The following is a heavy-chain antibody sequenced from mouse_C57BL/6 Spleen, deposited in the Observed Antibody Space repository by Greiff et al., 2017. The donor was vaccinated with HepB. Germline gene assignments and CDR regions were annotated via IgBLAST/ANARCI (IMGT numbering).Heavy chain of an antibody. J-gene: IGHJ4*01. CDR2: IDPSDSET. CDR1: GYTFTSYW. Sequence: QVQLQQPGAELVRPGSSVKLSCKASGYTFTSYWMHWVKQRPIQGLEWIGNIDPSDSETHYNQKFKDKATLTVDKSSSTAYMQLSSLTSEDSAVYYCARGDDYDVDAMDYGGQGTSVTVSS. V-gene: IGHV1-52*01. CDR3: ARGDDYDVDAMDY. D-gene: IGHD2-4*01.